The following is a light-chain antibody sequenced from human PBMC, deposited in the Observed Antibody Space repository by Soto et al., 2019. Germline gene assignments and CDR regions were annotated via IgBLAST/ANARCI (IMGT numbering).Light chain of an antibody. CDR2: EFS. J-gene: IGLJ1*01. Sequence: QSLLTHPASVSGSPGHSITISFTGTISYVGVYNYVSRYQRHPVKAPKLIIYEFSNRPSGVSNRFSGSKSGNTASLTISGLKAEDEADYYCSSYTSSSTNYVFGTGTKVTVL. CDR1: ISYVGVYNY. CDR3: SSYTSSSTNYV. V-gene: IGLV2-14*01.